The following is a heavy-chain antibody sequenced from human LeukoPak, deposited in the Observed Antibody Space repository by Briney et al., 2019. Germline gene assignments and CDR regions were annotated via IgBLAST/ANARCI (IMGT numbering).Heavy chain of an antibody. J-gene: IGHJ4*02. V-gene: IGHV4-4*02. D-gene: IGHD3-9*01. CDR2: IYHSGST. CDR3: VLRYFDWLFDY. Sequence: SETLSLTCAVSGGSISSSNWWSWVRQPPGKGLEWIGEIYHSGSTNYNPTLKSRVTISVDKSKNQFSLELSSVTAADTAVYYCVLRYFDWLFDYWGQGTLVTVSS. CDR1: GGSISSSNW.